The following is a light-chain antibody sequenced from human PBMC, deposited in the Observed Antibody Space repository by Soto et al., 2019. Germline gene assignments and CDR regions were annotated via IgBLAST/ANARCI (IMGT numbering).Light chain of an antibody. V-gene: IGKV3-20*01. CDR1: QSVSSRN. CDR3: LRYGDSPPAYT. CDR2: DAS. J-gene: IGKJ2*01. Sequence: EIVLTQSPGTVSLSPGERATLSCRASQSVSSRNLSWYRQKPGQAPSLLIFDASNRATGIPDRFSGSGSGTDFTLTISILEPEDCAVYYCLRYGDSPPAYTFGHGTKLEIK.